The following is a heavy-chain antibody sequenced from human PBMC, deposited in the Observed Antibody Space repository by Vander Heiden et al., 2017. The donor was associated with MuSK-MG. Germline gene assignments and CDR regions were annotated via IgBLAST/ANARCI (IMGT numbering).Heavy chain of an antibody. CDR3: ATSIVGATRGSDYFDY. Sequence: QVQLVQSGAGVKQPGASVRVSCKVSGYTLTELSMHWVRQAPGKGLEWMGGFDPEDGETIYAQKFQGRVTMTEDTSTDTAYMELSSLRSEDTAVYYCATSIVGATRGSDYFDYWGQGTLVTVSS. CDR1: GYTLTELS. J-gene: IGHJ4*02. V-gene: IGHV1-24*01. D-gene: IGHD1-26*01. CDR2: FDPEDGET.